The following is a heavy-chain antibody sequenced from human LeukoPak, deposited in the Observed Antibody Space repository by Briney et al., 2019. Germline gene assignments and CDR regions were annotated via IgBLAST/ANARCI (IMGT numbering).Heavy chain of an antibody. CDR2: INPSGGST. Sequence: GASVKVSCKASGYTFTSYAMNWVRQAPGQGLEWMGIINPSGGSTSYAQKFQGRVTMTRDTSTSTVYMELSSLRSEDTAVYYCARDSGTRGYSDYWGQGTLVTVSS. CDR3: ARDSGTRGYSDY. J-gene: IGHJ4*02. D-gene: IGHD3-22*01. CDR1: GYTFTSYA. V-gene: IGHV1-46*01.